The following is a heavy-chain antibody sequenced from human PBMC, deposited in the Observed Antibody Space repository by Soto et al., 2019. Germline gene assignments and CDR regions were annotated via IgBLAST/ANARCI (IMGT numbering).Heavy chain of an antibody. CDR3: ARIPYSSASFDY. CDR1: GFTVSSTY. Sequence: SETLSLTCSVSGFTVSSTYWGWVRQSPGKGLEWIGYVYNSGSTIYSPSLKSRITISMDPSKDQFSLRLRSVTAADTAVYYCARIPYSSASFDYWGQGNLVTVSS. V-gene: IGHV4-59*02. J-gene: IGHJ4*02. D-gene: IGHD6-19*01. CDR2: VYNSGST.